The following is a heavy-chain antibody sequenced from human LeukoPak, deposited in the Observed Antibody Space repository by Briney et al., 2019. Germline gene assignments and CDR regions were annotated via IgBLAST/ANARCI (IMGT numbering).Heavy chain of an antibody. J-gene: IGHJ3*02. CDR3: AKDRFGELLDAFEM. D-gene: IGHD3-10*01. V-gene: IGHV3-21*04. Sequence: GGSLRLSCAASGFTFSGYTMTWVRQAPGKGLEWVSSISNISTYIYYADSVKGRFTISRDNVHNSLYLQMNSLRAEDTAVYYCAKDRFGELLDAFEMWGQGTMVTVSS. CDR1: GFTFSGYT. CDR2: ISNISTYI.